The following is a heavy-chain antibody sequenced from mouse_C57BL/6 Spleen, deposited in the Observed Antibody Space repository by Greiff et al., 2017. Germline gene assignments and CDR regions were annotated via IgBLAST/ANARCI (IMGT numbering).Heavy chain of an antibody. D-gene: IGHD1-1*01. CDR3: ASGGSSPYYAMDY. V-gene: IGHV1-22*01. J-gene: IGHJ4*01. Sequence: VQLQQSGPELVKPGASVKMSCTASGYTFTDYNMHWVKQSHGKSLEWIGYINPNNGGTSYNQKFKGKATLTVNKSSSTAYLELRSLTSEDSAVYYCASGGSSPYYAMDYWGQGTSVTVSS. CDR1: GYTFTDYN. CDR2: INPNNGGT.